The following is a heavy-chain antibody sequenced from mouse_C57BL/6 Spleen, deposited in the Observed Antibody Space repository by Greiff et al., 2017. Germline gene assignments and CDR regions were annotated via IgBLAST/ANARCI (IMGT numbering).Heavy chain of an antibody. CDR2: ISDGGSYT. D-gene: IGHD2-14*01. J-gene: IGHJ2*01. Sequence: EVQGVESGGGLVKPGGSLKLSCAASGFTFSSSAMSWVRQTPEKRLEWVATISDGGSYTYYPDNVKGRFTISRDNAKNNLYLQMSHLKSEDTAMYYCARDRDYRNYFDYWGQGTTLTVSS. V-gene: IGHV5-4*01. CDR3: ARDRDYRNYFDY. CDR1: GFTFSSSA.